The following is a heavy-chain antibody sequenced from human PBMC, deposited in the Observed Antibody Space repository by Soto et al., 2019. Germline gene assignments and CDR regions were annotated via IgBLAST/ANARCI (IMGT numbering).Heavy chain of an antibody. CDR2: INHSADA. Sequence: PSDAQTVTWAVYRRTFGAHYVWWIRQQQEKGLDLIGEINHSADAKYSLTDKSRVTMSVDTSKNQITLELSSVTAADTAVYYCARGRQCGGSNQSHYYYGMDVWGQGTKVTV. J-gene: IGHJ6*02. CDR3: ARGRQCGGSNQSHYYYGMDV. V-gene: IGHV4-34*01. D-gene: IGHD1-26*01. CDR1: RRTFGAHY.